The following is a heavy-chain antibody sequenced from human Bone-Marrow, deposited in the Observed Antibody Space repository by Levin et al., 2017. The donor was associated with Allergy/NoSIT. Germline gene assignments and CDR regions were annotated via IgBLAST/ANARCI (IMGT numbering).Heavy chain of an antibody. D-gene: IGHD2-2*01. CDR1: GFPFRTAW. V-gene: IGHV3-15*01. Sequence: LSLTCAASGFPFRTAWMSWVRQAPGKGLEWVGRIKNKAHGGTADYAAPVKGRFSISRDDSKTTLYLQMNSLKTEDTAVYYCTTGYITSYDYYGMDVWGQGTTVTVSS. CDR3: TTGYITSYDYYGMDV. J-gene: IGHJ6*02. CDR2: IKNKAHGGTA.